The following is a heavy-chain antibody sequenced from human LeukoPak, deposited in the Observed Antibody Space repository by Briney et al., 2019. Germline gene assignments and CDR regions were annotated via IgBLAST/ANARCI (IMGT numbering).Heavy chain of an antibody. CDR2: INPNSGGT. Sequence: ASVKVSCKASGGTFSSYAISWVRQAPGQGLEWMGRINPNSGGTNYAQKFQGRVTMTRDTSISTAYMELSRLRSDDTAVYYRARDPGGYDYRFDPWGQGTLVTVSS. V-gene: IGHV1-2*06. D-gene: IGHD5-12*01. CDR3: ARDPGGYDYRFDP. J-gene: IGHJ5*02. CDR1: GGTFSSYA.